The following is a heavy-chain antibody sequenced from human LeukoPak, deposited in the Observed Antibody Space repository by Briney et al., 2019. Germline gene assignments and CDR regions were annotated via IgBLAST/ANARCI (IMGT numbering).Heavy chain of an antibody. J-gene: IGHJ4*02. CDR2: IYYSGST. Sequence: SETLSLTCTVSGGSISSYYWSWIRQPPGKGLEWIGYIYYSGSTNYNPSLKSRVTISVDTSKNQFSLKLSSVTAADTALYYCAKAETDSSGYYLLGYYFDYWGQGTLVTVSS. CDR1: GGSISSYY. V-gene: IGHV4-59*08. D-gene: IGHD3-22*01. CDR3: AKAETDSSGYYLLGYYFDY.